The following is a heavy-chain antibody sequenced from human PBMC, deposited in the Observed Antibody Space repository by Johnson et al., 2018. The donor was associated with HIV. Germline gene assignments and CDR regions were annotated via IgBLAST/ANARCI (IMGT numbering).Heavy chain of an antibody. CDR3: ARGRDYYDSSGGQDAFDI. Sequence: VQLVESGGGLVQPGGSLRLSCAASGFSFDDYDMSWVRQPPGKGLEWVSGINWNGGSTGYADSVKGRFTISRDNAKNSLYLQMNSLRAEDTALYYCARGRDYYDSSGGQDAFDIWGQGTMVTVSS. CDR2: INWNGGST. CDR1: GFSFDDYD. D-gene: IGHD3-22*01. J-gene: IGHJ3*02. V-gene: IGHV3-20*04.